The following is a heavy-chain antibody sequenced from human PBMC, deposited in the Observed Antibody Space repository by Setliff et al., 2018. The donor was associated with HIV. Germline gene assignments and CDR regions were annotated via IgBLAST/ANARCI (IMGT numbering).Heavy chain of an antibody. Sequence: ASVKVSCKASGYTFTSNDIRWVRQAPGQGLEWMGLLNTRDGNTNYAQKFQGRVSMTTDTSTSTVYMDLSSLRADDTAVYYCVRGSSKAWDSCSDAWGQGTLVTVSS. CDR1: GYTFTSND. V-gene: IGHV1-46*01. CDR3: VRGSSKAWDSCSDA. CDR2: LNTRDGNT. J-gene: IGHJ5*02. D-gene: IGHD3-22*01.